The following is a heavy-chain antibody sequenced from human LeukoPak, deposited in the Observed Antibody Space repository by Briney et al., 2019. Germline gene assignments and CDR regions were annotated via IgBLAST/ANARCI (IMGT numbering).Heavy chain of an antibody. CDR3: AKVILNHYFDY. V-gene: IGHV3-23*01. Sequence: PGGSLRLSCVVSGFTSSSYWMSWVRQAPGKGLEWVSAISGSGGSTYYADSVKGRFTISRDNSKNTLYLQMNSLRAEDTAVYYCAKVILNHYFDYWGQGTLVTVSS. J-gene: IGHJ4*02. CDR2: ISGSGGST. CDR1: GFTSSSYW.